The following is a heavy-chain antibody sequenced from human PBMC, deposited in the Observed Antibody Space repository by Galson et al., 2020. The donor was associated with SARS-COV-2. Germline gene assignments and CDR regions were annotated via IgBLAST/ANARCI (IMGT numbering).Heavy chain of an antibody. CDR3: ARQLPRDGYNPYYFDY. J-gene: IGHJ4*02. CDR1: GYSNSSGYY. CDR2: IYHSGST. Sequence: SETLSLTCAVSGYSNSSGYYWGWIRQPPGKGLEWIGSIYHSGSTSYNPSLKSRVTVSIDTSKNQFSLKLTSVTAADTAVYYCARQLPRDGYNPYYFDYWGQGTLVTVSS. D-gene: IGHD5-12*01. V-gene: IGHV4-38-2*01.